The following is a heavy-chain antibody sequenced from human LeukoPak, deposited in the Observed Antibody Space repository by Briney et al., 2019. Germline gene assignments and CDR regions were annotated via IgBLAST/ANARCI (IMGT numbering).Heavy chain of an antibody. D-gene: IGHD6-13*01. J-gene: IGHJ4*02. CDR3: ARSSIAAAPYFDY. CDR1: GSSISSGDYY. V-gene: IGHV4-30-4*01. CDR2: IYYSGST. Sequence: SQTLSLTCTVSGSSISSGDYYWSWIRQPPGKGLEWIGYIYYSGSTYYNPSLKSRVTISVDTSKNQFSLKLSSVTAANTAVYYCARSSIAAAPYFDYWGQGTLVTVSS.